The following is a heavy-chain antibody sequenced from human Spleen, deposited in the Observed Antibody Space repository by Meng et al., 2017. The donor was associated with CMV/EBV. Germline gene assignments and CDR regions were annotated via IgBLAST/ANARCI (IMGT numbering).Heavy chain of an antibody. CDR1: GGSISSTHW. J-gene: IGHJ4*02. CDR2: VYHSGST. D-gene: IGHD1-26*01. Sequence: GSLRLSCAVSGGSISSTHWWSWVRQPPGKGLEWIGEVYHSGSTNYNPSLGSRVSISLDTSKNHFSLKLTSVTAADTAVYYCARGGGVEGSYFYFDYWGQGTLVTVSS. CDR3: ARGGGVEGSYFYFDY. V-gene: IGHV4-4*02.